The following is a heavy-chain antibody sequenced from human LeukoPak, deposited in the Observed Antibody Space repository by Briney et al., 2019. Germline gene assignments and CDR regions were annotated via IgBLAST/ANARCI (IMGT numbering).Heavy chain of an antibody. V-gene: IGHV6-1*01. CDR1: RGSVSSNSVA. CDR3: ARAGYCSSTSCYLPAWGTFDY. Sequence: SQTLSHTCAISRGSVSSNSVAWNWTRQSRSRGLVCLRWTYYRSKWYNDYAVSVKGRLTINPDTSKNQFSLQLNYVTPENTAVYYCARAGYCSSTSCYLPAWGTFDYWGQGTLVTVSS. J-gene: IGHJ4*02. D-gene: IGHD2-2*01. CDR2: TYYRSKWYN.